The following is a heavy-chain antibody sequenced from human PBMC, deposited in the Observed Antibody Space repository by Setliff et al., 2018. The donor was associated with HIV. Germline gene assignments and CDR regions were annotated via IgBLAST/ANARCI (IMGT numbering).Heavy chain of an antibody. V-gene: IGHV1-18*03. Sequence: ASVKVSCKASGYTFTSYAISWVRQAPGQGLEWMGWISAYSGNTHYAQRLQDRVTMTTNTSTSTAYMDLRSLRSDDMAVYYCARHPSGWYGDYFFDYWGQGTLVTVSS. D-gene: IGHD4-17*01. CDR3: ARHPSGWYGDYFFDY. CDR1: GYTFTSYA. CDR2: ISAYSGNT. J-gene: IGHJ4*02.